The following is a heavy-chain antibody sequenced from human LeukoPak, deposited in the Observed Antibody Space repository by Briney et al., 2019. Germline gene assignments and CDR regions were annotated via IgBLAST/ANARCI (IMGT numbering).Heavy chain of an antibody. J-gene: IGHJ6*04. CDR3: ARDPGYESWSPFWGGMDV. V-gene: IGHV3-74*01. Sequence: GGSLRLSCAASGFTFSSSWMHWVRQAPGKGLVWVSRITRDGSSTTYADSVKGRFTTSRDNAKNTLYLQVDSLRDDDTAVYYCARDPGYESWSPFWGGMDVWGNGTTVIVSS. CDR2: ITRDGSST. D-gene: IGHD3-16*01. CDR1: GFTFSSSW.